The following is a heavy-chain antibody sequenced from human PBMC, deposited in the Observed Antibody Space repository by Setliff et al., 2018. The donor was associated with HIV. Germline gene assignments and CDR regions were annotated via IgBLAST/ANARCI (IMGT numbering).Heavy chain of an antibody. Sequence: GASVKVSCKASGYTFSGYYIHWVRQAPGQGLEWMGWMTPYSGNTGYAQKFQGRVSMTRDTSISTAYMELSRLRSDDTAVYYCARVPLSGWLYFDYWGQGTLVTVS. CDR3: ARVPLSGWLYFDY. CDR1: GYTFSGYY. CDR2: MTPYSGNT. D-gene: IGHD6-19*01. V-gene: IGHV1-2*02. J-gene: IGHJ4*02.